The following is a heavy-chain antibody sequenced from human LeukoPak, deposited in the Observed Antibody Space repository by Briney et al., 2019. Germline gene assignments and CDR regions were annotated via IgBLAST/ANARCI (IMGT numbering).Heavy chain of an antibody. D-gene: IGHD3-16*01. CDR3: GRDSLGGDY. V-gene: IGHV3-48*03. J-gene: IGHJ4*02. Sequence: PGGSLRLSCAASGFAFSDFEMNWVRQTSGTGLEWLAYISGSGALTHYADSVKGRFTISRDNAKNAVYLQMNRLRVEDTAVYYCGRDSLGGDYWGQGTLVTVSS. CDR2: ISGSGALT. CDR1: GFAFSDFE.